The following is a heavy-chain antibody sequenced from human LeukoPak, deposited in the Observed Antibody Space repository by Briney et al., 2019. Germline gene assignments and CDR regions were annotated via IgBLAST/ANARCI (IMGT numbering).Heavy chain of an antibody. CDR3: ARLEYSSSWSRLCT. J-gene: IGHJ5*02. CDR2: ISSNGGST. D-gene: IGHD6-13*01. CDR1: GFTFSNSA. Sequence: GGSLRLSCAASGFTFSNSAMHWVRQAPGKGLEHVSAISSNGGSTYYANSVKGSLTISRDNSKNTLYLQMGSLRAEDMAVYYCARLEYSSSWSRLCTWGQGTLVTVSS. V-gene: IGHV3-64*01.